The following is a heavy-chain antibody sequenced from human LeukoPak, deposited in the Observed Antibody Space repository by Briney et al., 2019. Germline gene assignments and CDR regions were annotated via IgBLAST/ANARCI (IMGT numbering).Heavy chain of an antibody. D-gene: IGHD6-13*01. CDR2: ISSSSSY. V-gene: IGHV3-21*01. CDR1: GFTFSSYT. J-gene: IGHJ4*02. CDR3: ARDSLSSWSVDH. Sequence: GGSLTLSCAGSGFTFSSYTMNWVRQAPGKGLEWVSCISSSSSYYADSVKGRFTISRDNAKNSLYLQMNRLRAEDTAVYYCARDSLSSWSVDHWGQGTLVTVSS.